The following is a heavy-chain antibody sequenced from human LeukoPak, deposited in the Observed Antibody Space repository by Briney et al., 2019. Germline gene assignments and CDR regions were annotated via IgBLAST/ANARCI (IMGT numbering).Heavy chain of an antibody. CDR2: ISYDGSNK. CDR1: GFTFSSYA. D-gene: IGHD3-22*01. V-gene: IGHV3-30*04. CDR3: ARNQRITMIVVDLDY. J-gene: IGHJ4*02. Sequence: GRSLRLSCAASGFTFSSYAMHWVRQAPGKGLEWVAVISYDGSNKYYADSVKGRFTISRDNSKNTLYLQMNSLRAEDTAVYYCARNQRITMIVVDLDYWGQGTLVTVSS.